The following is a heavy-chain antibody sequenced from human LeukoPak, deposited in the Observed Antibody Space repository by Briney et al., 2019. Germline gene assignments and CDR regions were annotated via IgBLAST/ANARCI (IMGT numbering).Heavy chain of an antibody. CDR1: GYTFTGYY. J-gene: IGHJ5*02. CDR2: INPNSGGT. CDR3: ARGRYNWKYENWFDP. V-gene: IGHV1-2*02. Sequence: ASVKVSCKASGYTFTGYYMHWVRQAPGQGLEWMGGINPNSGGTNYAQKFQGRVTMTRDTPISTAYMELSRLRSDDTAVYYCARGRYNWKYENWFDPWGQGTLVTVSS. D-gene: IGHD1-20*01.